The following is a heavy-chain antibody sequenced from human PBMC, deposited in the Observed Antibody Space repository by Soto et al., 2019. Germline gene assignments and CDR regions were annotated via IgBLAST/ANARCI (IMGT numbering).Heavy chain of an antibody. CDR3: ARDQCFGGGRSCYYFDF. J-gene: IGHJ4*02. Sequence: QVHLVESGGGVVQPGRSLRLSCAASGFTFTTYAIHWVRQAPGKGLEWVAVISNDGRGKYYADSVKGRFTISRDNSKNTPYLQMNSLRSDDTAVYYCARDQCFGGGRSCYYFDFWGQGTLVTVSS. D-gene: IGHD2-15*01. CDR2: ISNDGRGK. CDR1: GFTFTTYA. V-gene: IGHV3-30*04.